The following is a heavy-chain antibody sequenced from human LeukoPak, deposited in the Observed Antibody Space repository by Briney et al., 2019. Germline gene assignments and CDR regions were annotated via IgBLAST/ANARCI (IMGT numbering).Heavy chain of an antibody. V-gene: IGHV5-51*01. D-gene: IGHD3-22*01. J-gene: IGHJ4*02. Sequence: GESLKISCKGSGYSFTSYWIGWVRQMPGKGLEWMGNIYPGDSDTRYSPSFQGQVTISADKSISTAYLQWSSLKASDTAMYYCARQVSTRNYYDSSGYYLSLYADYWGQGTLVTVSS. CDR3: ARQVSTRNYYDSSGYYLSLYADY. CDR1: GYSFTSYW. CDR2: IYPGDSDT.